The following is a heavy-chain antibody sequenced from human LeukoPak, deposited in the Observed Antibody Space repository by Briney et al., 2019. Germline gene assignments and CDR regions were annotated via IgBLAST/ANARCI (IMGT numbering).Heavy chain of an antibody. Sequence: PSEALSLTCTVSGGSISSYYWSWIRQPPGKGLEWIGYIYTSGDTNYNPSLKSRVTISVDTSKNQFSLKLSSVTAADTAVYYCARHVRAYDYDAFDIWGQGTMVTVSS. J-gene: IGHJ3*02. CDR1: GGSISSYY. D-gene: IGHD5-12*01. CDR2: IYTSGDT. CDR3: ARHVRAYDYDAFDI. V-gene: IGHV4-4*09.